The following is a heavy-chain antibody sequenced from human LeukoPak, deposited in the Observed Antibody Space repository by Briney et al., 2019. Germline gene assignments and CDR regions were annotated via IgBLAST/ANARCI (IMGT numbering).Heavy chain of an antibody. J-gene: IGHJ5*02. V-gene: IGHV4-59*11. D-gene: IGHD2-2*01. CDR3: ASSTSIKTWFDP. Sequence: SSETLSLTCTVSGGSISSHYWSWIRQPPGKGLEWIGYIYYSGSTNYNPSLKSRVTISVGTSKNQFSLKLSSVAAADTAVYYCASSTSIKTWFDPWGQGTLVTVSS. CDR1: GGSISSHY. CDR2: IYYSGST.